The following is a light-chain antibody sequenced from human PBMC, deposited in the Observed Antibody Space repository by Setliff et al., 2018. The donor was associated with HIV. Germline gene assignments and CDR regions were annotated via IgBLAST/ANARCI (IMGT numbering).Light chain of an antibody. J-gene: IGLJ1*01. CDR2: GNN. CDR1: SSNFGAGYD. CDR3: QSYDSSLSAYV. V-gene: IGLV1-40*01. Sequence: LTQPPSVSGTPGQRVTISCTGSSSNFGAGYDVHWYQQLPGTAPKLLISGNNNRPSGVPDRFSGSKSGTSASLAITGLQAEDEADYYCQSYDSSLSAYVFGTGTKVTVL.